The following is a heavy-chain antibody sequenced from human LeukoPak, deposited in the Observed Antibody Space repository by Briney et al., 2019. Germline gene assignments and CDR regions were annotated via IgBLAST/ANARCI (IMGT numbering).Heavy chain of an antibody. J-gene: IGHJ4*02. D-gene: IGHD6-13*01. CDR3: ARDGAAAGTASRFVDY. CDR2: IYSGGST. CDR1: GFTVSSNY. Sequence: GGSLRLSCAASGFTVSSNYMSWVRQAPGKGLEWVSVIYSGGSTYYADSVKGRFTISRDNSKNTLYLQMNSLRAEDTAVYYCARDGAAAGTASRFVDYWGQGTLVTVSS. V-gene: IGHV3-53*05.